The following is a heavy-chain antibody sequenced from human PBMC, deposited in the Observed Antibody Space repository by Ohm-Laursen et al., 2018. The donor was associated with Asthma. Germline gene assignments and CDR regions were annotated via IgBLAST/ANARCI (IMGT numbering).Heavy chain of an antibody. D-gene: IGHD2-15*01. V-gene: IGHV4-31*11. CDR2: IYYSGST. CDR3: ARAPSCSGGSCYTRYYYYGMDV. J-gene: IGHJ6*02. CDR1: GGSISSGGYY. Sequence: SQTLSLTWAVSGGSISSGGYYWSWIRQHPGKGLEWIGYIYYSGSTYYNPSLKSRVTISVDTSKNQFSLKLSSVTAADTAVYYCARAPSCSGGSCYTRYYYYGMDVWGQGTTVTVSS.